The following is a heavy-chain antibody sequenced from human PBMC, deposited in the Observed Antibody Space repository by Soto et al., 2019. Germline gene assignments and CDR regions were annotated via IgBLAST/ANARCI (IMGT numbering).Heavy chain of an antibody. V-gene: IGHV3-53*01. Sequence: GGSLRLSCAASGFTVSSNYMTWVRQAPGKGLEWVSVIYSGGSTYYADSVKGRFTISRDNSKNTLYLQMNSLRAEDTAVYYCARSVRYSSGWDYWGQGTLVTVSS. J-gene: IGHJ4*02. CDR2: IYSGGST. D-gene: IGHD6-19*01. CDR3: ARSVRYSSGWDY. CDR1: GFTVSSNY.